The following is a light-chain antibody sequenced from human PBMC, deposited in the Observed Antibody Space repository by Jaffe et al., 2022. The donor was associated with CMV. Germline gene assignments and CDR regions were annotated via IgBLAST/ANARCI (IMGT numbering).Light chain of an antibody. CDR3: QHYGTSPPMYT. Sequence: EIVLTQSPGTLSLSPGDRATLSCRASQSVTSGFLSWYQQKPGQSPRLLISGASSRATGIPDRFSGSGSGTEFTLTISRLEPEDFAVYYCQHYGTSPPMYTFGQGTNLEIK. J-gene: IGKJ2*01. CDR2: GAS. V-gene: IGKV3-20*01. CDR1: QSVTSGF.